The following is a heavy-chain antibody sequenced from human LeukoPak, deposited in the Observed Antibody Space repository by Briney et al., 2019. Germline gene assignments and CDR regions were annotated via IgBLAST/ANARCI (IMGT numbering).Heavy chain of an antibody. V-gene: IGHV4-34*01. CDR2: VNHSGST. D-gene: IGHD2-2*01. CDR3: ARGRGYCGSTSCFVWFDP. CDR1: GGSFSGYY. Sequence: SETLSLTCAVYGGSFSGYYWSWIRQPPGKGLEWIGEVNHSGSTNYNPSLKSRVTISVDTSKNQFSLKLSSVTAADTGVYYCARGRGYCGSTSCFVWFDPWGQGTLVTVSS. J-gene: IGHJ5*02.